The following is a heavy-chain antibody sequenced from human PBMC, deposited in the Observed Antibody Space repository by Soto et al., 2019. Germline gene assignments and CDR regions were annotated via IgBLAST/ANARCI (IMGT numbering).Heavy chain of an antibody. V-gene: IGHV1-2*04. D-gene: IGHD5-12*01. CDR3: ARGWATKGYYYYMDV. CDR2: INPNSGGT. Sequence: ASVKVSCKASGYTFTSYVISWVRQAPGQGLEWMGWINPNSGGTNYAQKFQGWVTMTRDTSISTAYMELSRLRSDDTAVYYCARGWATKGYYYYMDVWGKGTTVTVSS. CDR1: GYTFTSYV. J-gene: IGHJ6*03.